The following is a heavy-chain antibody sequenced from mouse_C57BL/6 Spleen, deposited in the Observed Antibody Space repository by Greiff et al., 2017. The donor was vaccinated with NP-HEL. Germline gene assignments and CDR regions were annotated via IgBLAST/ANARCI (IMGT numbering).Heavy chain of an antibody. Sequence: VKLMESGPGLVQPSQSLSITCTVSGFSLTSYGVHWVRQPPGKGLEWLGVIWSGGSTDYNAAFISRLSISKDNSKSQVFFKMNSLQADDTAIYYCAKRDSNYVGAMDYWGQGTSVTVSS. CDR3: AKRDSNYVGAMDY. CDR2: IWSGGST. CDR1: GFSLTSYG. V-gene: IGHV2-4*01. J-gene: IGHJ4*01. D-gene: IGHD2-5*01.